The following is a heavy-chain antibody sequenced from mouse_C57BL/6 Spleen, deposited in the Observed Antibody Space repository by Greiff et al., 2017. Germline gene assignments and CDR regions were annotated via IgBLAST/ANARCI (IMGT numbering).Heavy chain of an antibody. CDR1: GFTFSSYS. V-gene: IGHV5-4*01. D-gene: IGHD1-1*01. CDR2: ISDGGSYT. J-gene: IGHJ3*01. Sequence: EVKLMESGGGLVKPGGSLKLSCAASGFTFSSYSMSWVRQTPEKRLEWVATISDGGSYTYYPDNVKGRFTISRDNAKNNLYLQMSHLKSEDTAMYYCARDPRSRGFAYWGQGTLVTVSA. CDR3: ARDPRSRGFAY.